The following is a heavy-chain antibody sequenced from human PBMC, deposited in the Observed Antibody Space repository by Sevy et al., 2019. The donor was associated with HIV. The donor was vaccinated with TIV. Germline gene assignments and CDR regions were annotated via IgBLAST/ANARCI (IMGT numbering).Heavy chain of an antibody. CDR1: GFTFSSYG. CDR3: AKDRDYGDYALCYYYGMDV. Sequence: GGSLRLSCAASGFTFSSYGMHWVRQAPGKGLEWVAFIRYDGSNKYYADSVKGRFTISRDNSKNTLYLQMNSLRAEDTAVYYCAKDRDYGDYALCYYYGMDVWGQGTTVTVSS. CDR2: IRYDGSNK. V-gene: IGHV3-30*02. D-gene: IGHD4-17*01. J-gene: IGHJ6*02.